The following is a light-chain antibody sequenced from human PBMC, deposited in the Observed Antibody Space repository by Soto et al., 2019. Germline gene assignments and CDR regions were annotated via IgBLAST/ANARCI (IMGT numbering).Light chain of an antibody. CDR3: QQYYSFPHT. J-gene: IGKJ3*01. Sequence: DIQMTQSPSSLSASVGDRVTISCQASQDITNSLNWYQQRPGKAPKLLIFDASNFETGVPSRFSGSGYGTDFPFTISSLQPEDIATYYCQQYYSFPHTFGPGTKVDIK. CDR2: DAS. CDR1: QDITNS. V-gene: IGKV1-33*01.